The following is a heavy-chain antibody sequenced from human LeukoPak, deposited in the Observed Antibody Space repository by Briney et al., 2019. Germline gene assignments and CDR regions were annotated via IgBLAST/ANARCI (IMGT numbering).Heavy chain of an antibody. J-gene: IGHJ4*02. V-gene: IGHV4-4*07. D-gene: IGHD3-10*01. CDR3: ARERITMVRGGRGEVLDY. Sequence: SETLSLTCTVSGGSISSYYWRWIRQPAGKGLEWIGRIYTSGSTNYNPSLKSRVTMSVDASMNQFSLKLSSVTAADTAVYYCARERITMVRGGRGEVLDYWGQGTLVTVSS. CDR2: IYTSGST. CDR1: GGSISSYY.